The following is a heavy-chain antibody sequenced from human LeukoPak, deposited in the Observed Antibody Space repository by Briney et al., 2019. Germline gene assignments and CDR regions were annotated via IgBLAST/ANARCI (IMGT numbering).Heavy chain of an antibody. CDR3: ARDRRSGLDH. V-gene: IGHV3-7*03. CDR2: LKQDAYQT. CDR1: GFSFSSSW. D-gene: IGHD6-19*01. Sequence: GGSLRLSCAASGFSFSSSWMAWVRQAPGQGLEWVANLKQDAYQTFYLESVKGRFTISRDNAKNSLYLYMNSLRVEDTAMYYCARDRRSGLDHWGQGALVTDSS. J-gene: IGHJ4*02.